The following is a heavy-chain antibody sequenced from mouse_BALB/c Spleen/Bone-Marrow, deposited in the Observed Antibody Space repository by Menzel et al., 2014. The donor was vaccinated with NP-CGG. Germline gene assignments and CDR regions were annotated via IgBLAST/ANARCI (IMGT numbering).Heavy chain of an antibody. V-gene: IGHV7-3*02. CDR1: GFTFXDYY. CDR2: IRNKAKGYTS. D-gene: IGHD2-4*01. J-gene: IGHJ1*01. CDR3: ARDINYDIYWYFDV. Sequence: EVKVVESGGGLVQPGGSLRLSCATSGFTFXDYYMSWVRQPPGKALEWLGFIRNKAKGYTSENSASVKGRFTISRDNSQSILYLQMNTLRAEDSATYYCARDINYDIYWYFDVWGAGTTVTVSS.